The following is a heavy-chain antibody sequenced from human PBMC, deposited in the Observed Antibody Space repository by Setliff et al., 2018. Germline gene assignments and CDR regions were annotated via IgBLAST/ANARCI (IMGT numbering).Heavy chain of an antibody. J-gene: IGHJ6*02. CDR3: AKDRRSSSGLAVPYYYYGMDV. CDR1: GFTFSSYS. V-gene: IGHV3-48*01. CDR2: ISSSSSTI. D-gene: IGHD3-22*01. Sequence: PGGSLRLSCAASGFTFSSYSMNWVRQAPGKGPEWVSYISSSSSTIYYADSVKGRFTISRDNAKNSLYLQMNSLRAEDTAVYYCAKDRRSSSGLAVPYYYYGMDVWGQGTTVTVSS.